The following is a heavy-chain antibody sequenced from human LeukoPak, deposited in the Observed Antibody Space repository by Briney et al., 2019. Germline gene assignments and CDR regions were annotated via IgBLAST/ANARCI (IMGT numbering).Heavy chain of an antibody. V-gene: IGHV3-23*01. CDR3: ATGPSIGFDF. D-gene: IGHD2/OR15-2a*01. J-gene: IGHJ4*02. CDR1: GFTFSNYA. CDR2: ISGSGGST. Sequence: GGSLRLSCAASGFTFSNYAMSWVRQAPGKGLEWVSVISGSGGSTYYADSVKGRFTISRDNSKNTLFMQMTRLRAEDTAVYYCATGPSIGFDFWGQGTLVTVSS.